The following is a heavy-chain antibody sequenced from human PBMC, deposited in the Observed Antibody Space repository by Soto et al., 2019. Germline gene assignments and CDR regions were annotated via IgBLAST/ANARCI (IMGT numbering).Heavy chain of an antibody. Sequence: SGPTLVNPTETLTLTCTVSGFSLSNARMGVSWIRQPPGKALEWLAHIFSNDEKSYSTSLKSRLTISKDTSKSQVVLTMTNMDPVDTATYYCARITIQLWLLPAGYGMDVWGQGTTVTVSS. CDR3: ARITIQLWLLPAGYGMDV. D-gene: IGHD5-18*01. CDR2: IFSNDEK. V-gene: IGHV2-26*01. CDR1: GFSLSNARMG. J-gene: IGHJ6*02.